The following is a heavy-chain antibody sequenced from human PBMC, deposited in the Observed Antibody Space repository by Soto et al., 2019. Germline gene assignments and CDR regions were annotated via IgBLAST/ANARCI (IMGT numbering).Heavy chain of an antibody. CDR1: GFTFSSYS. Sequence: EVQLVESGGGLVKPGGSLRLSCAASGFTFSSYSMNWVRQAPGKGLAWVSSISSSSSYIYYADSVKGRFTISRDNDKNSLYLQMNSLRAEDTAVYYCASLDIVVVPAAPDYYGMDVWGQGTTVTVSS. J-gene: IGHJ6*02. D-gene: IGHD2-2*01. CDR2: ISSSSSYI. V-gene: IGHV3-21*01. CDR3: ASLDIVVVPAAPDYYGMDV.